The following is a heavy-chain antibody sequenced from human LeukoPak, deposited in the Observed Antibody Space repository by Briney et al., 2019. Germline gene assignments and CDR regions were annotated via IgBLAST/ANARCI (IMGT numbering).Heavy chain of an antibody. CDR1: GFTFSSYE. V-gene: IGHV3-48*03. J-gene: IGHJ6*03. Sequence: GGSLRLSCAASGFTFSSYEMNWVRQAPGKGLEWVSYISSSGSTIYYADSVKGRFTISRDNAEKSLHLQMNSLRAEDTAVYYCARDRLTIFGVILGTNMDVWGKGTTVTVSS. CDR3: ARDRLTIFGVILGTNMDV. D-gene: IGHD3-3*01. CDR2: ISSSGSTI.